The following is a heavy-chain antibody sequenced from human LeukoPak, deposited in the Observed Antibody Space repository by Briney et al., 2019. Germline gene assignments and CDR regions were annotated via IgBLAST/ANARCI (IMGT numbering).Heavy chain of an antibody. Sequence: GGSLRLSCAASRFTLSTYWMSWVRQAPGKGLEWVAHIKQDGSQEHYVDSVKGRFTISRDSAKNSLYLQMNSLRAEDTAVYYCARDLVWNDFEGEEGGQDYWGQGTLVTVSS. J-gene: IGHJ4*02. D-gene: IGHD1-1*01. V-gene: IGHV3-7*01. CDR2: IKQDGSQE. CDR1: RFTLSTYW. CDR3: ARDLVWNDFEGEEGGQDY.